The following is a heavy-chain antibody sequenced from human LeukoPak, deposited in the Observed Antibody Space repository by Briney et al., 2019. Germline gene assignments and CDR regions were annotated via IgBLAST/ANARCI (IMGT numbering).Heavy chain of an antibody. J-gene: IGHJ4*02. CDR2: INWNSGYI. CDR1: GFTFGDYA. D-gene: IGHD3-22*01. V-gene: IGHV3-9*01. Sequence: GGSLRLSCAASGFTFGDYAMYWVRQAPGKGLEWVSGINWNSGYIGYADSVKGRFTISRDNAKNSLYLQMNSLRAEDTAVYYCAKDYCDSSGYYFFDYWGQGTLVTVSS. CDR3: AKDYCDSSGYYFFDY.